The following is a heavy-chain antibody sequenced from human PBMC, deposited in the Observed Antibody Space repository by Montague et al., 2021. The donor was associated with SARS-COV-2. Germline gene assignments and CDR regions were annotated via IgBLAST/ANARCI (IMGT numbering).Heavy chain of an antibody. D-gene: IGHD3-10*01. Sequence: SETLSLTCTVSGGSMSDHYCAWIRQPPGKGLEWLAYIYYSGGINSNASLKSRVTMSVDTSKNQFYLKLPSVTVADTAVYYCARAVSVRRAVNWFDPWGQGTLVTVSS. V-gene: IGHV4-59*11. CDR2: IYYSGGI. CDR3: ARAVSVRRAVNWFDP. CDR1: GGSMSDHY. J-gene: IGHJ5*02.